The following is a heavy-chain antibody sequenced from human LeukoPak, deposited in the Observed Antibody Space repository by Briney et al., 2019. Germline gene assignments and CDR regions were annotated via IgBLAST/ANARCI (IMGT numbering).Heavy chain of an antibody. Sequence: ASVKVSCKASGYTFTSYGISWVRQAPGQGLEWMGWINPNSGGTNTAQKFQDRVTMSRDTSFSTVYLELSRLRSDDTAIYYCATDKAVTAPGGWFDPWGQGTLVTVSS. CDR3: ATDKAVTAPGGWFDP. CDR1: GYTFTSYG. CDR2: INPNSGGT. D-gene: IGHD6-19*01. V-gene: IGHV1-2*02. J-gene: IGHJ5*02.